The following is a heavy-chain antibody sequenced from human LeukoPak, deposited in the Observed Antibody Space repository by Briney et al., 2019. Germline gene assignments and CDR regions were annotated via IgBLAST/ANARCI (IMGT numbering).Heavy chain of an antibody. J-gene: IGHJ4*02. Sequence: GASVKVSCKTSGYTFTNYYMHWVRQAPGQGPDGMGITRPSSGRTSYPQKFQGRVTMTWDMSTSTFYMELSSLTSDDTAVYYCAREGPETYNFDFWGQGTLVTVSS. V-gene: IGHV1-46*01. CDR3: AREGPETYNFDF. D-gene: IGHD1-14*01. CDR1: GYTFTNYY. CDR2: TRPSSGRT.